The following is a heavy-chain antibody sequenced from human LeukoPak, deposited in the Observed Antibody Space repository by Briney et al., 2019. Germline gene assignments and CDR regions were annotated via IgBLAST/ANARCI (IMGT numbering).Heavy chain of an antibody. Sequence: VSVKVSCKASGYTFISYAMNWVRQAPGQGLEWMGWIDTNTGNPTYAQGFTGRFVFSLDTSVTTVYLQISSLKAEDTAVYFCAREDFWSGYSVGYWGQGTLVTVSS. D-gene: IGHD3-3*01. V-gene: IGHV7-4-1*02. CDR2: IDTNTGNP. J-gene: IGHJ4*02. CDR3: AREDFWSGYSVGY. CDR1: GYTFISYA.